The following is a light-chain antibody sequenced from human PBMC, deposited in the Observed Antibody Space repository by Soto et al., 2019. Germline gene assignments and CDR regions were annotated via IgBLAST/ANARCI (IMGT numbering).Light chain of an antibody. CDR1: QSISSW. J-gene: IGKJ4*01. CDR2: DAS. CDR3: QQYNSYSLT. Sequence: DIQMTQCPSTLSASVGDRITITCRASQSISSWLAWYQQKPGKAPKLLIYDASSLESGVPSRFSGSGSGTEFTLTISSLQPDDFATHYCQQYNSYSLTFGGGTKVEIK. V-gene: IGKV1-5*01.